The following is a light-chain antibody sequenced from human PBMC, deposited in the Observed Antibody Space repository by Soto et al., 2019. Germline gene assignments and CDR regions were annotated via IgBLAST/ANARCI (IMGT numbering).Light chain of an antibody. CDR2: AAS. CDR3: QQSYIPPWT. V-gene: IGKV1-39*01. J-gene: IGKJ1*01. Sequence: DIQMTQSPSSLSASVGDRVTITCRASQAITTYLNWYQQRPGKPPNLLIYAASSLQSGVPSRFSGSGSGADFTLTINSLQPEDFATYYCQQSYIPPWTFGQGTKVDIK. CDR1: QAITTY.